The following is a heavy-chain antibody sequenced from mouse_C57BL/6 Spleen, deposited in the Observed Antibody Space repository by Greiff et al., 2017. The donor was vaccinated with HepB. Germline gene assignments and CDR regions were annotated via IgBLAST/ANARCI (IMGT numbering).Heavy chain of an antibody. CDR3: ARWGTLYYAMDY. CDR2: IYPGDGDT. CDR1: GYAFSSYW. V-gene: IGHV1-80*01. Sequence: VKLVESGAELVKPGASVKISCKASGYAFSSYWMNWVKQRPGKGLEWIGQIYPGDGDTNYNGKFKGKATLTADKSSSTAYMQLSSLTSEDSAVYFCARWGTLYYAMDYWGQGTSVTVSS. J-gene: IGHJ4*01. D-gene: IGHD3-3*01.